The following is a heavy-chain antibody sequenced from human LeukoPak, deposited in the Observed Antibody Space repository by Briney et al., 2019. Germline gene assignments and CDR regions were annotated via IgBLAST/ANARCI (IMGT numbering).Heavy chain of an antibody. CDR2: MKSNSGDT. Sequence: ASVKVSCKTSGYTFTGYDINWVRQAPGQGLEWMGWMKSNSGDTHFAQKLQGRVTMTRNTSISTAFMELSSLRSEDTAVYYCARGEYSSSWYPFDYWGQGSLVTVSS. CDR3: ARGEYSSSWYPFDY. D-gene: IGHD6-13*01. J-gene: IGHJ4*02. CDR1: GYTFTGYD. V-gene: IGHV1-8*01.